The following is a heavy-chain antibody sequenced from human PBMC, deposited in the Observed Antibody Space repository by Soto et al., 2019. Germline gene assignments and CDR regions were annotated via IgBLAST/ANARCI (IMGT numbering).Heavy chain of an antibody. J-gene: IGHJ6*02. V-gene: IGHV1-2*02. CDR3: ARVEAWSGYSYGSYYYYGMDV. D-gene: IGHD5-18*01. CDR2: INPNSGGT. Sequence: ASVKVSCKASGYTFTGYYMHWVRQAPGQGLEWMGWINPNSGGTNYAQKFQGRVTMTRDTSISTAYMELSRLRSDDTAVYYCARVEAWSGYSYGSYYYYGMDVWGQGTTVTVSS. CDR1: GYTFTGYY.